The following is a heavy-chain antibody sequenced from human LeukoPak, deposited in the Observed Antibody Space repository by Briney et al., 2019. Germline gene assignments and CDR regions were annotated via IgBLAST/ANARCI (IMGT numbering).Heavy chain of an antibody. CDR1: GGSISSSSYY. V-gene: IGHV4-39*01. J-gene: IGHJ6*03. CDR3: ARGPRITIFGVVIILGYMDV. CDR2: IYYSGST. D-gene: IGHD3-3*01. Sequence: SETLSLTCTVSGGSISSSSYYWGWIRQPPGKGLEWIGSIYYSGSTYYNPSLKSRVTISVDTSKNQFSLKLSSVTAADTAVYYCARGPRITIFGVVIILGYMDVWGKGTTVTVSS.